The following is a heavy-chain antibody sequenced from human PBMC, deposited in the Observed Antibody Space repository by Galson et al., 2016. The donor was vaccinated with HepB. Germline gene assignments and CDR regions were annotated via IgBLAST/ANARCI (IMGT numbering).Heavy chain of an antibody. D-gene: IGHD2-15*01. CDR1: GGSFSDYY. Sequence: ETLSLTCAVYGGSFSDYYWNWIRQPPGKGLEWIGEINHSGSANYNPSLKSRVTISVDPSKNQFSLKLNSVTAADTAVYYCARGQVGLYFYGMDVWGQGTTVTVSS. CDR2: INHSGSA. CDR3: ARGQVGLYFYGMDV. V-gene: IGHV4-34*01. J-gene: IGHJ6*02.